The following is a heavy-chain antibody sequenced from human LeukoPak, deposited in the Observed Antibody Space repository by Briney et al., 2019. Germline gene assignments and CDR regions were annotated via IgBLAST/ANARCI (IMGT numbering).Heavy chain of an antibody. CDR1: GGSIRCPY. D-gene: IGHD4-23*01. J-gene: IGHJ5*02. CDR3: ARYGGNSVGNWFDP. V-gene: IGHV4-59*11. Sequence: SETLSLTCTGSGGSIRCPYLSLIRPSPGEGTGWVGYIYYSGSTYYNPSLKSRVTISVDTSKNQLSLILNSVTAADTAVYYCARYGGNSVGNWFDPWGQGARVTVSS. CDR2: IYYSGST.